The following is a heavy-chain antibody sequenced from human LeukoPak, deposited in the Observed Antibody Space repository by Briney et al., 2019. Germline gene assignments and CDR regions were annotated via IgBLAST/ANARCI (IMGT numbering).Heavy chain of an antibody. Sequence: PGGSLRLSCVASGFTFSSYAMSWVRQAPGKGLEWVSAISGSSGSTYYAASVKGRFTISRDNSKNTLYLQMNSLRAEDTAVYYCAKGSGNSWHFDYWGQGTLVTVSS. CDR1: GFTFSSYA. CDR3: AKGSGNSWHFDY. V-gene: IGHV3-23*01. CDR2: ISGSSGST. D-gene: IGHD4-23*01. J-gene: IGHJ4*02.